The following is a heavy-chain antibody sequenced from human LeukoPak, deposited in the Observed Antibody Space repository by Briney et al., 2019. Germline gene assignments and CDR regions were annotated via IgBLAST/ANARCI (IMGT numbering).Heavy chain of an antibody. CDR3: AKGGVWFGNSNP. J-gene: IGHJ5*02. D-gene: IGHD3-10*01. Sequence: GGSLRLSCAASGFTFDDYAMHWVRQAPGKGLEWVSGISWNSGSIGYADSVKGRFTISRDNSKNTLYLQMNSLRADDTAVYYCAKGGVWFGNSNPWGQGTLVTVSS. CDR1: GFTFDDYA. CDR2: ISWNSGSI. V-gene: IGHV3-9*01.